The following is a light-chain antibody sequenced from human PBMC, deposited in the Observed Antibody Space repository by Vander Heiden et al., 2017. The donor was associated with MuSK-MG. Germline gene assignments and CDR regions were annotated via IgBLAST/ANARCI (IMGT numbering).Light chain of an antibody. CDR3: QQSDSAPGYT. CDR2: TAS. J-gene: IGKJ3*01. V-gene: IGKV1-39*01. CDR1: QSIDKY. Sequence: DIQLTQSPSSLSASVGDRVTITCRASQSIDKYLNWYQQKPGKAPKLLIYTASSLQTGVPSRFSASGSGTDFALTISSLQPEDFATYYCQQSDSAPGYTFGPGTKVDIK.